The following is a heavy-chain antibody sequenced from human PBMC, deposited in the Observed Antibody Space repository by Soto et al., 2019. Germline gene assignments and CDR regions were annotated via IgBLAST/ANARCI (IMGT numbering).Heavy chain of an antibody. CDR3: AKDQGWLPDY. Sequence: QVQLVESGGGVVQPGRSLRLSCAASGFTFSSYGMHWVRQAPGKGLEWVAVISYDGSNKYYADSVKGRFTISRDNSKNTLYLQMNGLRAEDTAVYYCAKDQGWLPDYWGQGTLVTVSS. CDR2: ISYDGSNK. V-gene: IGHV3-30*18. CDR1: GFTFSSYG. D-gene: IGHD5-12*01. J-gene: IGHJ4*02.